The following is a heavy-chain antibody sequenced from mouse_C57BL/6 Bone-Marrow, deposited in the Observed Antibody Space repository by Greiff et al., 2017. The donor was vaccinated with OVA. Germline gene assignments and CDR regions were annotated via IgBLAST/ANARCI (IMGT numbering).Heavy chain of an antibody. CDR2: INYDGSST. Sequence: EVKLEESEGGLVQPGSSMTLSCTASGFTFSDYYMAWVRQVPAKGLEWVANINYDGSSTYYLDSLKSRFIISRDNAKNIRYLQMSSLKSEDTATYYCARERRSIGTTRWYFDVWGTGTTVTVSS. J-gene: IGHJ1*03. CDR3: ARERRSIGTTRWYFDV. V-gene: IGHV5-16*01. CDR1: GFTFSDYY. D-gene: IGHD2-5*01.